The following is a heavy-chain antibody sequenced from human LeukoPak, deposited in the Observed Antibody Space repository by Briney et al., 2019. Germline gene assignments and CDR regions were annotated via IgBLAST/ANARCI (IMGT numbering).Heavy chain of an antibody. Sequence: SQTLSLTCTVSGGSISSGGYYWSWIRQHPGKGLEWIGYIYYSGSTYYNPSLKSRVTILVDTSKNQFSLKLSSVTAADTAVYYCARESLSHGAFDIWGQGTMVTVSS. CDR2: IYYSGST. J-gene: IGHJ3*02. V-gene: IGHV4-31*03. CDR3: ARESLSHGAFDI. CDR1: GGSISSGGYY.